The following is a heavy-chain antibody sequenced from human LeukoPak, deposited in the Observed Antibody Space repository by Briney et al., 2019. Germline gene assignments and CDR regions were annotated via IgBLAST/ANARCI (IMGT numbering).Heavy chain of an antibody. Sequence: SETLSLTCAVYGGSFSGYYWSWIRQPPGKGLEWIGEINHSGSTNYNPSLKSRVTISVDTSKNQFSLKLNSVTAADTAVYYCAAEGYYDSSGSGTAIDYWGQGTLVTVSS. CDR3: AAEGYYDSSGSGTAIDY. CDR1: GGSFSGYY. CDR2: INHSGST. J-gene: IGHJ4*02. D-gene: IGHD3-22*01. V-gene: IGHV4-34*01.